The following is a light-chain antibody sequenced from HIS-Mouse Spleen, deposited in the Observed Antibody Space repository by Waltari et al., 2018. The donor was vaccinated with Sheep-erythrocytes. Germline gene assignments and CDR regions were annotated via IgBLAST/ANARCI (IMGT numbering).Light chain of an antibody. CDR3: QAWDSSTVV. CDR2: QDS. J-gene: IGLJ2*01. V-gene: IGLV3-1*01. CDR1: KLGYRY. Sequence: SYELTQPPSVSVSPGQTASTPLPGDKLGYRYACWYQQTPGQSPVLVIYQDSKRPSGIPERFSGSNSGNTATLTISGTQAMDEADYYCQAWDSSTVVFGGGTKLTVL.